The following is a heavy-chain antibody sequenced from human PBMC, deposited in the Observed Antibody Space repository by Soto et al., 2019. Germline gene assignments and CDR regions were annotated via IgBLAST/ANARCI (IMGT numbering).Heavy chain of an antibody. D-gene: IGHD3-9*01. CDR3: AKTPNSRLLNS. CDR2: ITGTGSSI. Sequence: GGSLSLSCAVSGFTFRNFAMSWVRQAPGKGLEWVAGITGTGSSISYSDSVRGRFTISRDNSKNTLYLQMNSLRAEDTAVYWCAKTPNSRLLNSWGQGALVTVSS. CDR1: GFTFRNFA. J-gene: IGHJ4*02. V-gene: IGHV3-23*01.